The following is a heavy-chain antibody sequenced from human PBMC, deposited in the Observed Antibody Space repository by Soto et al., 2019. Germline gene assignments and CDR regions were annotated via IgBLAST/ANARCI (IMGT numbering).Heavy chain of an antibody. D-gene: IGHD3-10*01. CDR2: ISSYNGNT. CDR1: GYTFTSYG. Sequence: QVQLVQSGAAVKKPGASVKVSCKASGYTFTSYGISWVRQAPGQGLERMGWISSYNGNTNYAQKLQGRVTMTSDTSTSTAYMELRSLRSVGTAVYYCAISLRPNMVRGASAYWVQGNLVTVSS. V-gene: IGHV1-18*04. J-gene: IGHJ4*02. CDR3: AISLRPNMVRGASAY.